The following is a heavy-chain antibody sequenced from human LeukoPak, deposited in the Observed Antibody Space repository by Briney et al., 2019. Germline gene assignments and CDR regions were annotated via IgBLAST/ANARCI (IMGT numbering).Heavy chain of an antibody. D-gene: IGHD3-3*02. CDR1: GFTFSTYA. CDR2: ISGSGGST. J-gene: IGHJ4*02. CDR3: AIPIHFWSGYYSY. Sequence: GGSLRLSCAASGFTFSTYAVTWVRQAPGKGLEWVSAISGSGGSTYYADSVKGRFTISRDNSKNTLYLQMNSLRAEDTAVYYCAIPIHFWSGYYSYWGQGTLVTVSS. V-gene: IGHV3-23*01.